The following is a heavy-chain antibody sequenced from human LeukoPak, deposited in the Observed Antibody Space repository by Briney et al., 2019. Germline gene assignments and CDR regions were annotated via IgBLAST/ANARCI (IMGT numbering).Heavy chain of an antibody. D-gene: IGHD6-13*01. J-gene: IGHJ4*02. CDR2: ITSDSRYM. Sequence: PGGSLRLSCAASGFTFSSYNMNWVRQAPGKGLEWVSSITSDSRYMYYADSVKGRFTISRDNAKNSVFLQMHSLRAEDTAVYYCAREIYSSSWYDFWGQGTLVTVSS. V-gene: IGHV3-21*01. CDR1: GFTFSSYN. CDR3: AREIYSSSWYDF.